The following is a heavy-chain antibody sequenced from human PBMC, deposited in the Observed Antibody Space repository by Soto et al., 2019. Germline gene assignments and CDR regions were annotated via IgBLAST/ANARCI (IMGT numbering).Heavy chain of an antibody. CDR3: ASPYQYDSRAYLGAFDI. CDR2: FDPEDGET. J-gene: IGHJ3*02. D-gene: IGHD3-22*01. CDR1: GYTLTELS. Sequence: ASVKVSCKVSGYTLTELSMHWVRQAPGKGLEWMGGFDPEDGETIYAQKFQGRVTMTEDTSTDTAYMELSSLRSEDTAVYYCASPYQYDSRAYLGAFDIWGQGTMVTVSS. V-gene: IGHV1-24*01.